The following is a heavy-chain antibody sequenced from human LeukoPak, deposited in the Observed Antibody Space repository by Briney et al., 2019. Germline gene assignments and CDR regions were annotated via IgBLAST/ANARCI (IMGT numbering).Heavy chain of an antibody. J-gene: IGHJ4*02. Sequence: SETLSLPCTVSGDSISSYYWSWLRQPPGKGLEWIGYIYYSGSTNYNPSLNSRVTISVDTSKNQFSLKLSSVTAADTAVYYCARTPIRDTAIGQEMDFDYWGQGTLVTVSS. D-gene: IGHD5-18*01. CDR3: ARTPIRDTAIGQEMDFDY. CDR1: GDSISSYY. V-gene: IGHV4-59*01. CDR2: IYYSGST.